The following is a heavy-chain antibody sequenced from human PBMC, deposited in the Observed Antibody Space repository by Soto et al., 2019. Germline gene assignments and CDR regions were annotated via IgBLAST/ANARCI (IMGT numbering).Heavy chain of an antibody. J-gene: IGHJ5*02. CDR3: AKDKPWFDP. CDR2: ISYDGSNK. Sequence: QVQLVESGGGVVQPGRSLRLSCAASGFTFSSYGMHWVRQAPGKGLEWVAVISYDGSNKYYADSVKGRFTISRDNSKNTLYLKMNSLSAEDTAVYYCAKDKPWFDPLGQGTLFTVSS. CDR1: GFTFSSYG. V-gene: IGHV3-30*18.